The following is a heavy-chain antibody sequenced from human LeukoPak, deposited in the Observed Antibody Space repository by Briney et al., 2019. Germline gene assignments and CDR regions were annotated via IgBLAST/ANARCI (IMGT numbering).Heavy chain of an antibody. CDR3: ARPQEYGDYYWFDP. V-gene: IGHV1-8*01. J-gene: IGHJ5*02. D-gene: IGHD4-17*01. Sequence: ASVKVSCKASGYTFTSYDINWVRQATGQGLEWMGWMNPNSGNTGYAQKFQGRATMTRNTSISTAYMELSSLRSEDTAVYYCARPQEYGDYYWFDPWGQGTLVTVSS. CDR2: MNPNSGNT. CDR1: GYTFTSYD.